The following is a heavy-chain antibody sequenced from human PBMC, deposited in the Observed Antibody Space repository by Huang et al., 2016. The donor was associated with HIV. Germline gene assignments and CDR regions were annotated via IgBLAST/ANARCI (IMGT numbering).Heavy chain of an antibody. D-gene: IGHD5-18*01. CDR1: GGTFSSYA. J-gene: IGHJ5*02. Sequence: QVLLVQSGAEVRKPGSSVKVSCTAFGGTFSSYAISGGRQAPGQGLEVMGGIIPICGTANYTQKFQGRVTITVDESTNTGYMELTRLTSEDTAVYYCARTAYSYGFRQGYNWFDPWGQGTPVTVSS. CDR2: IIPICGTA. CDR3: ARTAYSYGFRQGYNWFDP. V-gene: IGHV1-69*13.